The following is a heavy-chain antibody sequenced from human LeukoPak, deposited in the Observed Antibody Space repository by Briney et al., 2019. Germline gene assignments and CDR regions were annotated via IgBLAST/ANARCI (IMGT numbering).Heavy chain of an antibody. CDR3: ARAMIVVVITEGGPSSLDYFDY. CDR1: GGTFSSYA. Sequence: ASVKVSCKASGGTFSSYAISWVRQAPGQGLEWMGGIIPIFGTANYAQKFQGRVTITADESTSTAYMELSSLRSEDTAVYYCARAMIVVVITEGGPSSLDYFDYWGQGTLVTVSS. D-gene: IGHD3-22*01. J-gene: IGHJ4*02. V-gene: IGHV1-69*13. CDR2: IIPIFGTA.